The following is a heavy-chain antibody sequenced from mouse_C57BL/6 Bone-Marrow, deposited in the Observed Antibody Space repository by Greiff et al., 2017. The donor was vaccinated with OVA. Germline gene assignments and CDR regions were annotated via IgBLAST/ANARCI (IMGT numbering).Heavy chain of an antibody. J-gene: IGHJ4*01. CDR1: GYAFSSYW. Sequence: QVQLQQSGAELVKPGASVKISCKASGYAFSSYWMNWVKQRPGKGLEWIGQIYPGDGDTNYNGKFKGKATLTAAKSSSTAYMQLSSLTSEDSAVYFCATITTVVEDYAMDYWGQGTSVTVSS. V-gene: IGHV1-80*01. D-gene: IGHD1-1*01. CDR3: ATITTVVEDYAMDY. CDR2: IYPGDGDT.